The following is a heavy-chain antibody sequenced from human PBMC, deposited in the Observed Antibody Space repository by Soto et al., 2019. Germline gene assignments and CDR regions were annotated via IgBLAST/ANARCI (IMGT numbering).Heavy chain of an antibody. CDR2: MNPNSGNT. CDR1: GYTFTSYD. J-gene: IGHJ2*01. Sequence: ASVKVSCKASGYTFTSYDINWVRQATGQGLEWMGWMNPNSGNTGYAQKFQGRVTMTRNTSISTAYMELSSLRSEDTAVYYCAIRSHDYGDLYWYFDLWGRGTLVTVSS. D-gene: IGHD4-17*01. CDR3: AIRSHDYGDLYWYFDL. V-gene: IGHV1-8*01.